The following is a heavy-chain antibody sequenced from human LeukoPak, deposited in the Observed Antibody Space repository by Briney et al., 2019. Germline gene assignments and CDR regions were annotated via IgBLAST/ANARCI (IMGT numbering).Heavy chain of an antibody. D-gene: IGHD2-15*01. J-gene: IGHJ4*02. CDR3: ARGGGSYDY. CDR2: IYFSGST. Sequence: SETLSLTCTVSGGSISTYYWSWIRQPPGKELEWIGNIYFSGSTKYNPSLKSRVTISVDTSKNQSSLELNSVTAADTAVYYCARGGGSYDYWGQGTLVTVSS. CDR1: GGSISTYY. V-gene: IGHV4-59*01.